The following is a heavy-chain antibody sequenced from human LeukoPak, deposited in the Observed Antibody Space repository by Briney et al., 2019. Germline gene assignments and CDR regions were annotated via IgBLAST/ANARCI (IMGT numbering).Heavy chain of an antibody. CDR2: ISSSSSYI. Sequence: PGGSLRLSCAASGFTFSSYSVNWVRQAPGKGLEWVSSISSSSSYIYYADSVKGRFTISRDNAKNSLYLQMNSLRAEDTAVYYCARAFYCSSTSCKAFDIWGQGTMVTVSS. J-gene: IGHJ3*02. CDR1: GFTFSSYS. CDR3: ARAFYCSSTSCKAFDI. D-gene: IGHD2-2*01. V-gene: IGHV3-21*01.